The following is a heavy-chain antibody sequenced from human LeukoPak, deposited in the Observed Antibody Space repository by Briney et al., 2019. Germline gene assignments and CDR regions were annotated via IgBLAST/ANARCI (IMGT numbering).Heavy chain of an antibody. CDR1: GFTFDNYG. CDR3: ARTYNPDY. J-gene: IGHJ4*02. D-gene: IGHD1-14*01. CDR2: IRYDGNNK. Sequence: GGSLRVSCAASGFTFDNYGMHWVRQAPGKGLEWVSYIRYDGNNKYYGDSVKGRLTVSRDNSKNTLYLQMNSLRVEDTAVYYCARTYNPDYWGQGTLVTVSS. V-gene: IGHV3-30*02.